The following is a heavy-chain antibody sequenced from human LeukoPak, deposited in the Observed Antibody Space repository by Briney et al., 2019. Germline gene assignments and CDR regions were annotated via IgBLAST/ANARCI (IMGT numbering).Heavy chain of an antibody. D-gene: IGHD4-17*01. CDR1: GFTFSSYA. CDR3: ANQHGDYVRYYYGMDV. J-gene: IGHJ6*02. CDR2: ISGSGGSA. Sequence: GGSLRLSCAASGFTFSSYAMSWVRQAPGKGLEWVSAISGSGGSAYYADSVKGRFTISRDNSKNTLYLQMNSLRAEDTAVYYCANQHGDYVRYYYGMDVWGQGTTVTVSS. V-gene: IGHV3-23*01.